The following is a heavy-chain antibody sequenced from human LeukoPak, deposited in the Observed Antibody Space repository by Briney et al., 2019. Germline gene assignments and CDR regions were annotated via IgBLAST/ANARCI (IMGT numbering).Heavy chain of an antibody. D-gene: IGHD3-3*01. CDR1: GFTVSSNY. J-gene: IGHJ4*02. Sequence: PGGSLRLSCAASGFTVSSNYMSWVRQAPGKGLEWVSVIYSGGSTYYADSVKGRFTISRDNSKNTLYLQMNSLRAEDTAVYYCARHNDFWSGYDYWGQGTLVTVSP. CDR2: IYSGGST. V-gene: IGHV3-53*01. CDR3: ARHNDFWSGYDY.